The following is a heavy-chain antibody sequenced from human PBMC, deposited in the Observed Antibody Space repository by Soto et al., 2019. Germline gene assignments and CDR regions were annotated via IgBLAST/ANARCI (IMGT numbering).Heavy chain of an antibody. J-gene: IGHJ4*02. CDR2: ISAYNGNT. CDR3: ARDKGDGSGSYYGY. V-gene: IGHV1-18*01. D-gene: IGHD3-10*01. CDR1: GYTFTSYG. Sequence: QVQLVQSGAEVKKPGASVKVSCKASGYTFTSYGISWVRQAPGQGLEWMGWISAYNGNTNYAQKLQGRVTMTTDASKSSANMELRRLRSDDTAVYYCARDKGDGSGSYYGYWGQGTLVTVSS.